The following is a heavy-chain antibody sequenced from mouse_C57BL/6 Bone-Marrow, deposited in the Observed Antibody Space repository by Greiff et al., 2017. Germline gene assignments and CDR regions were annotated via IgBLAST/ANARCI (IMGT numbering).Heavy chain of an antibody. CDR3: ARSTITTVVAPYWYFDV. D-gene: IGHD1-1*01. J-gene: IGHJ1*03. V-gene: IGHV14-3*01. CDR2: IDPANGNT. CDR1: GFNIKNTY. Sequence: VQLQQSVAELVRPGASVKLSCTASGFNIKNTYMHWVKQRPEQGLEWIGRIDPANGNTKYAPKFQGKATITADTSSNTAYLQLSSLTSEDTAIYYWARSTITTVVAPYWYFDVWGTGTTVTVSS.